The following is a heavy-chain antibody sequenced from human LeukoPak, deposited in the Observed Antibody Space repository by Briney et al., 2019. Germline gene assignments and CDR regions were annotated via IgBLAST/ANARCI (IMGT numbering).Heavy chain of an antibody. CDR3: ARGPSGSSDYYYDSSGYYWS. V-gene: IGHV3-21*01. CDR1: GFTFSSYG. Sequence: PGGSLRLSCAASGFTFSSYGMSWVRQAPGKGLEWVSSISSSSSYIYYADSVKGRFTISRDNAKNSLYLQMNSLRAEDTAVYYCARGPSGSSDYYYDSSGYYWSWGQGTLVTVSS. CDR2: ISSSSSYI. D-gene: IGHD3-22*01. J-gene: IGHJ5*02.